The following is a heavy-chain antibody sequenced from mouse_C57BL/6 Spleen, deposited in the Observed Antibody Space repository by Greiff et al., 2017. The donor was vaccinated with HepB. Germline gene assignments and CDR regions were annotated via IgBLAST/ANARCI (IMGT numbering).Heavy chain of an antibody. Sequence: EVQLQQSGPGLVKPSQSLSLTCSVTGYSITSGYYWNWIRQFPGNKLEWMGYISYDGSNNYNPSLKNRISITRDTSKNQFFLKLNSVTTEDTATYYCARGLSYWGQGTSVTVSS. CDR1: GYSITSGYY. V-gene: IGHV3-6*01. CDR2: ISYDGSN. CDR3: ARGLSY. J-gene: IGHJ4*01.